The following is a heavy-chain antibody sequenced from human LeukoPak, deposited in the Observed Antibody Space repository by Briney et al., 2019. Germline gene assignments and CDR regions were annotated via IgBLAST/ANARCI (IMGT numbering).Heavy chain of an antibody. CDR1: GFTFSSYS. CDR3: AGGRLTYYGMDV. CDR2: ISSSSSTI. D-gene: IGHD3-16*01. Sequence: GGPLRLSCAASGFTFSSYSMNWVRQAPGKGLEWASYISSSSSTIYYADSVKGRFTISRDNAKNSLYLQMNSLRAEDTAVYYCAGGRLTYYGMDVWGQGTTVTVSS. V-gene: IGHV3-48*01. J-gene: IGHJ6*02.